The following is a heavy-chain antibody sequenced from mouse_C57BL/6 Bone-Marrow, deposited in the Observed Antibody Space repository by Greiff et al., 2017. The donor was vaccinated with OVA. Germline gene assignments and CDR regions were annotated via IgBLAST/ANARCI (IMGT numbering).Heavy chain of an antibody. V-gene: IGHV1-64*01. J-gene: IGHJ1*03. CDR3: AEGLGYFDV. CDR1: GYTFTSYW. Sequence: QVQLQQSGAELVKPGASVKLSCKASGYTFTSYWMHWVKQRPGQGLEWIGRIYPGGGSTNYNEQFKGKATLTADKSSSTAYMQLSSLTSEDSAVYYCAEGLGYFDVWGTGTTVTVSS. D-gene: IGHD3-3*01. CDR2: IYPGGGST.